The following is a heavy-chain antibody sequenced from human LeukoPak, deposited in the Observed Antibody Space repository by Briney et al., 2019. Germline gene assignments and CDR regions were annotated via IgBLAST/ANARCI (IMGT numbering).Heavy chain of an antibody. J-gene: IGHJ4*02. Sequence: PGGSLRLSCAASGFTFNNAWMNWVRQAPGKGLEWVGLIKTKTEGGTTDYAAPVKGRFTISRDDSKNTLYLQMNSLKTEDTAVYYCTTDGVGVEGATYDNWGQGTLVSVSS. CDR1: GFTFNNAW. V-gene: IGHV3-15*01. CDR3: TTDGVGVEGATYDN. D-gene: IGHD1-26*01. CDR2: IKTKTEGGTT.